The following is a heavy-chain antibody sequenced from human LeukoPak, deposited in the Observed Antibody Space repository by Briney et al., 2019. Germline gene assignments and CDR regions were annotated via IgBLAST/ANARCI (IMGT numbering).Heavy chain of an antibody. V-gene: IGHV3-30*18. J-gene: IGHJ4*02. CDR2: ISFDGSNT. CDR3: ANGNYYGSGSYPDY. Sequence: RGSLRLSCAASGFTFRSYGMPWVRQAPGKGLEWVALISFDGSNTYYADSVKGRFTISRDNSKNTLYLHMNSLRPEDTSTYYCANGNYYGSGSYPDYWGQGTLVTVSS. CDR1: GFTFRSYG. D-gene: IGHD3-10*01.